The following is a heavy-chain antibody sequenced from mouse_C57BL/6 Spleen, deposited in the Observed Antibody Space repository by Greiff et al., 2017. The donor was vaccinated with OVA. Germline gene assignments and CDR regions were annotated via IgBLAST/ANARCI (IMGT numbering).Heavy chain of an antibody. V-gene: IGHV1-15*01. D-gene: IGHD1-1*01. CDR1: GYTFTDYE. J-gene: IGHJ1*03. Sequence: VKLVESGAELVRPGASVTLSCKASGYTFTDYEMHWVKQTPVHGLEWIGAIDPETGGTAYNQKFKGKAILTADKSSSTAYMELRSLTSEDSAVYYCDYYGSSYDWYFDVWGTGTTVTVSS. CDR3: DYYGSSYDWYFDV. CDR2: IDPETGGT.